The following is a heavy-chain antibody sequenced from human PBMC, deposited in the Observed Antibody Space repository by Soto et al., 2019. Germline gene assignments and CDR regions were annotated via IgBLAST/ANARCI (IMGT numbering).Heavy chain of an antibody. J-gene: IGHJ5*02. CDR3: ARSLGCSGGSCYFSSWFDP. CDR2: IYYSGST. CDR1: GGSISSYY. D-gene: IGHD2-15*01. V-gene: IGHV4-59*01. Sequence: SETLSLTCTVSGGSISSYYWSWIRQPPGKGLEWIGYIYYSGSTNYNPSLKSRVTISVDTSKNQFSLKLSSVTAADTAVYYCARSLGCSGGSCYFSSWFDPWGQGTLVTVSS.